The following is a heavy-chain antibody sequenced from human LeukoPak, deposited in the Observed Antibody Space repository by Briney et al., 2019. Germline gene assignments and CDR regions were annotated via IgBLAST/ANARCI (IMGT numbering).Heavy chain of an antibody. CDR2: ISYDGSNK. CDR3: AKDLYYYDSSGYNY. J-gene: IGHJ4*02. Sequence: PGGSLRLSCAASGFTFSSYGMHWVRQAPGKGLEWVAVISYDGSNKYYADSVKGRFTISRDNSKNTLYLQMNSLRAENTAVYCCAKDLYYYDSSGYNYWGQGTLVTVSS. V-gene: IGHV3-30*18. D-gene: IGHD3-22*01. CDR1: GFTFSSYG.